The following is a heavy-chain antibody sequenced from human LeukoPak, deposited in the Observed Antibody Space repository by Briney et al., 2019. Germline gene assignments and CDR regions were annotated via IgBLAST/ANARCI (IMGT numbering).Heavy chain of an antibody. J-gene: IGHJ4*02. CDR1: GGSFSGYY. CDR2: INHSGST. Sequence: KPSETLSLTCAVYGGSFSGYYWSWIRQPPGKGLEWIGEINHSGSTNYNPSLKSRVTISVDTSKNQFSLKLSSVTAADTAVYSCATVSGELNDYWGQGTLVTVSS. CDR3: ATVSGELNDY. D-gene: IGHD4-17*01. V-gene: IGHV4-34*01.